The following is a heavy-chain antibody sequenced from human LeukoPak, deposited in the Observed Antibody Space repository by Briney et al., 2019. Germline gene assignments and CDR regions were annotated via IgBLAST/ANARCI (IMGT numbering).Heavy chain of an antibody. CDR1: GYTFTSFH. Sequence: ASVKVSCKASGYTFTSFHMHWVRQAPGQGLEWMGIINPSGGSTSYAQKFQGRVTMTRDTSTRVYMELSSLRSKDTAVYYCAREMATSSFDYWGQGTLVTVSS. D-gene: IGHD5-24*01. V-gene: IGHV1-46*01. CDR3: AREMATSSFDY. J-gene: IGHJ4*02. CDR2: INPSGGST.